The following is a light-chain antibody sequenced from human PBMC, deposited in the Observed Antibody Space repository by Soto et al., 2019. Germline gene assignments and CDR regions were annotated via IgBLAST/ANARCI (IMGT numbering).Light chain of an antibody. CDR2: RAS. V-gene: IGKV1-5*03. CDR1: QSISDW. CDR3: QQLNPSSLMWT. J-gene: IGKJ1*01. Sequence: DIQMTQSPSTLSASVGDRVTITCRASQSISDWLAWYQQKPGKAPKLLIYRASSLESGVPSRFSGSGSGTEFTLTISSLQPDDFATYYCQQLNPSSLMWTFGQGTRVEI.